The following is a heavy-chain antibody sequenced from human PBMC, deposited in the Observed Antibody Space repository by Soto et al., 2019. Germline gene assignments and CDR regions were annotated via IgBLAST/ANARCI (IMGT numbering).Heavy chain of an antibody. CDR3: AREAPYGDPSDY. CDR1: GFTFSGYW. CDR2: INSDGSST. V-gene: IGHV3-74*01. Sequence: EVQLVESGGGLVQPGGSLRLSCAASGFTFSGYWMHWVRQAPGKGLVWVSRINSDGSSTSYADSVKGRFTISRDNAKNTLYLQVNSLRAEDTAVYYCAREAPYGDPSDYWGQGTLVTVSS. D-gene: IGHD4-17*01. J-gene: IGHJ4*02.